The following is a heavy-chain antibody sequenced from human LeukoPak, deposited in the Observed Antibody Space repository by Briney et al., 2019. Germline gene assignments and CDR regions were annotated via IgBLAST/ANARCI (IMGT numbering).Heavy chain of an antibody. J-gene: IGHJ4*02. D-gene: IGHD2-15*01. CDR3: ARDRAGDDSVVRLDY. V-gene: IGHV4-4*07. Sequence: SETLSLTCSVTGASMQNYYWSWIRQPAGRGLEWVGRIYSFGMTDYNPSLTSRVTMSVDTSKNQFSLTLRFMTAADTAMYYCARDRAGDDSVVRLDYWGQGILVTVSS. CDR2: IYSFGMT. CDR1: GASMQNYY.